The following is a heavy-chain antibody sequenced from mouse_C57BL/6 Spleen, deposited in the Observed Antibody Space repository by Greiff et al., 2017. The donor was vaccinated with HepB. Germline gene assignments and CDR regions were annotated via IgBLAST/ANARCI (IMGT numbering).Heavy chain of an antibody. CDR2: ISSGSSTI. Sequence: EVHLVESGGGLVKPGGSLKLSCAASGFTFSDYGMHWVRQAPEKGLEWVAYISSGSSTIYYADTVKGRFTISRDNAKNTLFLQMTSLRSEDTAMYYCARDGYDGFYAMDYWGQGTSVTVSS. J-gene: IGHJ4*01. CDR1: GFTFSDYG. V-gene: IGHV5-17*01. CDR3: ARDGYDGFYAMDY. D-gene: IGHD2-2*01.